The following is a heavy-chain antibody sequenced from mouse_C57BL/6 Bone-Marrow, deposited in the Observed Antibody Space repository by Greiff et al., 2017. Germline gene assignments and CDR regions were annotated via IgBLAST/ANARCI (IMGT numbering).Heavy chain of an antibody. Sequence: QVQLQQSGPELVKPGASVKISCKASGYAFSSSWMNWVKQRPGKGLEWIGRIYPGDGDTNYNGKFKGKATLTADKSSSTAYMQLSSLTSEYSAVYFCARERFAQGYCGQRTTLTVSS. J-gene: IGHJ2*01. CDR3: ARERFAQGY. CDR2: IYPGDGDT. V-gene: IGHV1-82*01. CDR1: GYAFSSSW. D-gene: IGHD3-1*01.